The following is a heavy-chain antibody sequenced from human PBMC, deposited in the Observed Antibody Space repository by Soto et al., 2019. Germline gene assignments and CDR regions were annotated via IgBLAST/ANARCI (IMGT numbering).Heavy chain of an antibody. Sequence: SVKVSCKASGGTFSSYAISWVRQAPGQGLEWMGGIIPIFGTANYAQKFQGRVTITADESTSTAYMGLSSLRSEDTAVYYCARDGYSSGWPPTVDYWGQGTLVTVS. D-gene: IGHD6-19*01. J-gene: IGHJ4*02. CDR1: GGTFSSYA. CDR3: ARDGYSSGWPPTVDY. CDR2: IIPIFGTA. V-gene: IGHV1-69*13.